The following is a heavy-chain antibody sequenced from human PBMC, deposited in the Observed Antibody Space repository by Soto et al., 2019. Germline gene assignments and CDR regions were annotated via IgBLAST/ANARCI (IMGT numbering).Heavy chain of an antibody. Sequence: GASVKVSCKASGYTFASYDINWVRQATGQGLEWMGWMNPNSGNTGYAQKFQGRVTMTRNTSISTAYMELSSLRSEDTAVYYCATYGGAELYYYYGMDVWGQGTTVTVSS. CDR1: GYTFASYD. CDR3: ATYGGAELYYYYGMDV. J-gene: IGHJ6*02. V-gene: IGHV1-8*01. CDR2: MNPNSGNT. D-gene: IGHD1-26*01.